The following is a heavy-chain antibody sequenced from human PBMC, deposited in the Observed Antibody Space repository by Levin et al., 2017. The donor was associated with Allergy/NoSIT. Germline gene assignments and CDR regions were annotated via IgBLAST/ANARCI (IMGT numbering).Heavy chain of an antibody. Sequence: GGSLRLSCAASGFTFSSYSMNWVRQAPGKGLEWVSCISTSSYTHYADSVKGRFTSSKGNAKNSLYLQMNSLRAEDTAVYYCAREYSSTNGTAFDIWGQGTRVTVPS. CDR1: GFTFSSYS. CDR3: AREYSSTNGTAFDI. D-gene: IGHD6-13*01. V-gene: IGHV3-21*01. J-gene: IGHJ3*02. CDR2: ISTSSYT.